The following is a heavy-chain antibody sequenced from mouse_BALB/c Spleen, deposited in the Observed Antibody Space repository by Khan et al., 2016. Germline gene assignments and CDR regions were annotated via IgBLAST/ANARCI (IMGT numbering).Heavy chain of an antibody. Sequence: QIQLVQSGPELKKPGETVKISCKASGYTFTNYGMNWVKQAPGKGLKWMGWINTYTGEPTYTDDFKGRFAFSLETSASTAYLQINNLKNEDTATXFCARPPTTTRDSSFFYWGQGTLVTVSA. J-gene: IGHJ3*01. V-gene: IGHV9-3-1*01. CDR1: GYTFTNYG. CDR3: ARPPTTTRDSSFFY. CDR2: INTYTGEP. D-gene: IGHD3-1*01.